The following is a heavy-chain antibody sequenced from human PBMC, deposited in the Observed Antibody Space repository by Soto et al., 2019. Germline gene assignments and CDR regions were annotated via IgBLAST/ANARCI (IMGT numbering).Heavy chain of an antibody. V-gene: IGHV3-30-3*01. CDR1: GFTFSSYA. D-gene: IGHD3-22*01. CDR3: ARDYYDSSGYYGSVAFDI. CDR2: ISYDGSNK. J-gene: IGHJ3*02. Sequence: GGSLRLSCAASGFTFSSYAMHWVRQAPGKGLEWVAVISYDGSNKYYADSVKGRFTISRDNSKNTLYLQMNSLRAEDTAVYYCARDYYDSSGYYGSVAFDIWGQGTMVTVSS.